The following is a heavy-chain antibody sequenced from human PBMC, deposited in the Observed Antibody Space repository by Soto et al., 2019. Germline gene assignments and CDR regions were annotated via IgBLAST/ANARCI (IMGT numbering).Heavy chain of an antibody. CDR1: GGSFSGYY. CDR2: INHSGST. V-gene: IGHV4-34*01. D-gene: IGHD3-10*01. J-gene: IGHJ5*02. CDR3: ARATLVLLWFGELSPNWFDP. Sequence: QVQLQQWGAGLLKPSETLSLTCAVYGGSFSGYYWSWIRQPPGKGLEWVGEINHSGSTNYNPSLKSRLTLSVATSKNQFPLKLSSVTAADTAVYYCARATLVLLWFGELSPNWFDPWGQGPLVTVSS.